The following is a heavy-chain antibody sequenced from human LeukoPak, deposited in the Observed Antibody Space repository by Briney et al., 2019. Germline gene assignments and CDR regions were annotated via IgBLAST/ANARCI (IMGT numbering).Heavy chain of an antibody. D-gene: IGHD3-22*01. CDR1: GFTFSNYW. CDR3: ATGLGHYYDY. J-gene: IGHJ4*02. V-gene: IGHV3-74*01. CDR2: VNSDGSST. Sequence: GGSLRLSCAASGFTFSNYWMHWVRQAPGKGLVWVSRVNSDGSSTVYADSVKGRFTISRDNARTTVYLQMSSLRLDDTATYYCATGLGHYYDYWGQGSLVTVSS.